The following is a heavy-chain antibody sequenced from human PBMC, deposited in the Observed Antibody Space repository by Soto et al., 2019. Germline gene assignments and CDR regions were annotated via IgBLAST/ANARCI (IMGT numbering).Heavy chain of an antibody. Sequence: GGSLRLSCAASGFTFSSYWMHWVRQAPGKGLVWVSRINSDGSSTSYADSVKGRFTISRDNAKNTLYLQMNSLRAEDTAVYYCARDPVNYDFWSGSYYYYMDVWGKGTTVTVSS. CDR1: GFTFSSYW. CDR2: INSDGSST. V-gene: IGHV3-74*01. J-gene: IGHJ6*03. D-gene: IGHD3-3*01. CDR3: ARDPVNYDFWSGSYYYYMDV.